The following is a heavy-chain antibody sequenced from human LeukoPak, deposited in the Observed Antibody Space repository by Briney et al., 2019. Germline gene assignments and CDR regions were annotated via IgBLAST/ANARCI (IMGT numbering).Heavy chain of an antibody. D-gene: IGHD2-15*01. J-gene: IGHJ4*02. CDR3: ADGSAAATHGDY. CDR1: GGTFSSYA. CDR2: IIPILGIA. Sequence: SVKVSCKASGGTFSSYAISWVRQAPGQGLVWMGRIIPILGIANYAQKFQGRVTITADKSTSTAYMELSSLRSEDTAVYYCADGSAAATHGDYWGQGTLVTVSS. V-gene: IGHV1-69*04.